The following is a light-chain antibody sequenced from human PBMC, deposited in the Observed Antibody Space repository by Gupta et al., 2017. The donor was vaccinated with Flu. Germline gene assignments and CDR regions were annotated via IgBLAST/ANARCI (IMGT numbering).Light chain of an antibody. V-gene: IGKV4-1*01. CDR1: QSLLYRSNNKNY. J-gene: IGKJ5*01. Sequence: RSSQSLLYRSNNKNYLAWYQQKAGQPPKLLIYWASTRESGVPDRFSGSGSGTDFTLTISSLQAEDVAVYFCQQYYGRPPITFGPGTRLEIK. CDR3: QQYYGRPPIT. CDR2: WAS.